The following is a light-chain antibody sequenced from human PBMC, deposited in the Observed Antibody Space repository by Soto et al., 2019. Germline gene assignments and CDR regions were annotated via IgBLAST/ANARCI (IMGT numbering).Light chain of an antibody. V-gene: IGKV3-11*01. CDR1: QSVSSY. CDR2: DVS. CDR3: QQRSHWPRT. J-gene: IGKJ1*01. Sequence: EIVFTQSPATLSLSPGERATLSCRASQSVSSYLAWYQQKPGQAPRLLIYDVSNRATGIPARFSGSGSGTDFSLTISSLEPEDFAVYYCQQRSHWPRTFGQGTKVDIK.